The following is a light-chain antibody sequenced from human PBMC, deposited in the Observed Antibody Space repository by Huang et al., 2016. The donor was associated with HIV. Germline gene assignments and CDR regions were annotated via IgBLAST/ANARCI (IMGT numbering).Light chain of an antibody. J-gene: IGKJ2*01. V-gene: IGKV1-39*01. CDR1: EGINRY. CDR2: AAS. Sequence: DIQLTQSPSFVSASVGDRVTITCRASEGINRYFNWNHQKVGKAPKLLIYAASTLQSGVPSRFSGSGSETHFTLTITSVQPEDFGTYYCQQSYITPRTFGQGTTL. CDR3: QQSYITPRT.